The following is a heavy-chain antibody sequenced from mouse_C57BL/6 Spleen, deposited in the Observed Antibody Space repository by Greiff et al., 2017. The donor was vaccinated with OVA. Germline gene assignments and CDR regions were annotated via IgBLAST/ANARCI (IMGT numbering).Heavy chain of an antibody. CDR3: ARSSSGYAMDY. V-gene: IGHV1-53*01. CDR1: GYTFTSYW. D-gene: IGHD3-2*02. Sequence: QVQLKQSGTELVKPGASVKLSCKASGYTFTSYWMHWVKQRPGQGLEWIGNINPSNGGTNYNEKFKSKATLTVDKSSSTAYMQLSSLTSEDSAVYYCARSSSGYAMDYWGQGTSVTVSS. CDR2: INPSNGGT. J-gene: IGHJ4*01.